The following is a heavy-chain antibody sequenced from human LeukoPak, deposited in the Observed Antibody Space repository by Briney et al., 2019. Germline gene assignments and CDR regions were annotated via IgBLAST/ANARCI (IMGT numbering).Heavy chain of an antibody. J-gene: IGHJ4*02. Sequence: GGSLRLSCVVSGFTFSGSAVHWVRQASGKGLEWVGRIRSKANNYATAYAASVKGRFTISRDDSKNTAYLQMNSLKTEDTAVYYCTGDNFDSSVNFDYWGQGTLVTASS. D-gene: IGHD3-22*01. CDR1: GFTFSGSA. CDR3: TGDNFDSSVNFDY. V-gene: IGHV3-73*01. CDR2: IRSKANNYAT.